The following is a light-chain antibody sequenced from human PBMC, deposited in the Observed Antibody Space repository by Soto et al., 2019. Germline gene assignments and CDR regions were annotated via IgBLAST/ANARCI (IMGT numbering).Light chain of an antibody. CDR2: EVI. CDR1: SSDIGYYKY. J-gene: IGLJ1*01. CDR3: SSYAGSNNLGV. V-gene: IGLV2-8*01. Sequence: QSALTQPPSASGSPGQSVTISCTGTSSDIGYYKYVSWYQQHPGKAPKLIIYEVIKRPSGVPDRFSGSKSGNTASLTVSGLQAEDEADYYCSSYAGSNNLGVFGTGTQLTVL.